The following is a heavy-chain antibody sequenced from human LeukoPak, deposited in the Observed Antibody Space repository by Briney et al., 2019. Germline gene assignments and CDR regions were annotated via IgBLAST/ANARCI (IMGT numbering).Heavy chain of an antibody. Sequence: GGSLRLSCAASGFTFSSYAMHWVRQAPGKGLEWVAVISYDGSNKYYADSVKGRFTISRDNSKNTLYLQMNSLRAEDTAVYYCARDRGCTNGVCYSHNRFDPWGQGTLVTVSS. CDR2: ISYDGSNK. J-gene: IGHJ5*02. CDR1: GFTFSSYA. V-gene: IGHV3-30-3*01. D-gene: IGHD2-8*01. CDR3: ARDRGCTNGVCYSHNRFDP.